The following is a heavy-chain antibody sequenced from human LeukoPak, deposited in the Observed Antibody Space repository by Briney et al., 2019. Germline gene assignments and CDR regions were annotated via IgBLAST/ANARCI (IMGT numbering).Heavy chain of an antibody. CDR3: ARAYPYYGDYYFDY. V-gene: IGHV4-31*03. Sequence: SETLSLTGTVSGGSISSGGYYWSWISQHPGKGLEWIGYIYYSGSTYYNPSLKSRVTISVDTSKNQFSLKLSSVTAADTAVYYCARAYPYYGDYYFDYWGQGTLVTVSS. J-gene: IGHJ4*02. D-gene: IGHD4-17*01. CDR1: GGSISSGGYY. CDR2: IYYSGST.